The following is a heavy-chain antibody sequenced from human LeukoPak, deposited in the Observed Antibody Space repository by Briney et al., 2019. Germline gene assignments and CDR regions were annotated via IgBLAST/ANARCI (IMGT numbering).Heavy chain of an antibody. Sequence: PSQTLSLTRTVSGGSISSGSYYWSWIRQPAGKGLEWIGRIYTSGSTNYNPSLKSRVTISIDTSKNQFSLKLSSVTAADTAVYYCARGVAAASFXYXXQGXXXTVS. CDR3: ARGVAAASFXY. CDR2: IYTSGST. J-gene: IGHJ4*02. D-gene: IGHD6-13*01. CDR1: GGSISSGSYY. V-gene: IGHV4-61*02.